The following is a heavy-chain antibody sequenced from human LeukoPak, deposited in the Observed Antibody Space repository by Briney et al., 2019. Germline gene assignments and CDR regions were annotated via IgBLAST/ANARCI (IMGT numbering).Heavy chain of an antibody. CDR1: GGSFSGYY. J-gene: IGHJ4*02. V-gene: IGHV4-34*01. CDR3: ARGRDYDFWSGYGYYFDY. CDR2: INHSGST. Sequence: PSETLSLTCAVYGGSFSGYYWSWIRQPRGKGLEWIGEINHSGSTNYNPSLKSRVTISVDTSKNQFSLKLSSVTAADTAVYYCARGRDYDFWSGYGYYFDYWGQGTLVTVSS. D-gene: IGHD3-3*01.